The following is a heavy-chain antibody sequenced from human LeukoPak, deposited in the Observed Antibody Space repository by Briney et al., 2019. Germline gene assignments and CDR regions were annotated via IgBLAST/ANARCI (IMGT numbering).Heavy chain of an antibody. V-gene: IGHV1-18*01. J-gene: IGHJ3*02. CDR1: GYTFTSYG. D-gene: IGHD1-26*01. Sequence: GASVKVSCKASGYTFTSYGISWVRHAPGQGIEWMGWISAYNGNRNYAQKLQGRVTMTTHTSSSTAYMELRSLRSDETAVYYCARDDWELLRHDAFDIWGQGTMVTVSS. CDR3: ARDDWELLRHDAFDI. CDR2: ISAYNGNR.